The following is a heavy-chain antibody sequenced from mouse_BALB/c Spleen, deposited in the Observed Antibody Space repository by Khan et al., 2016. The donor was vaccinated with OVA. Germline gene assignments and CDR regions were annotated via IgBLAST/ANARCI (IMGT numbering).Heavy chain of an antibody. V-gene: IGHV3-2*02. CDR2: ISYSGRT. CDR3: ARSGTITTVVATDFDY. CDR1: GYSITSDYA. D-gene: IGHD1-1*01. Sequence: EVQLQESGPGLVKPSQSLSLTCTVTGYSITSDYAWNWIRQFPGNKLEWMGYISYSGRTSYNPSLKSRITITRDTSRNQFCLQLNAVTTEDTATYYCARSGTITTVVATDFDYWGQGTTLTVSS. J-gene: IGHJ2*01.